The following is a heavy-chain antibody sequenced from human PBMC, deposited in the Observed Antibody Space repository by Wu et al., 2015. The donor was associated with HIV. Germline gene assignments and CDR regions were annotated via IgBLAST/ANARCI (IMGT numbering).Heavy chain of an antibody. D-gene: IGHD1-1*01. J-gene: IGHJ6*03. CDR2: VNPATGET. CDR1: GYTFTNHH. V-gene: IGHV1-8*02. Sequence: QVQLVQSGPELRRPGASVKVSCKTSGYTFTNHHITWVRQATGLGLEWVGWVNPATGETDCAQKFQGRVTITRDTSIDTTYMEVTVLTLCRTRRRINCARVATVLLAVGANFYYYSTGRLGER. CDR3: ARVATVLLAVGANFYYYSTGR.